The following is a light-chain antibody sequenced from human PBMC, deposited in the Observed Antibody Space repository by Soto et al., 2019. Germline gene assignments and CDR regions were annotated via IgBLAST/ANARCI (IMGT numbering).Light chain of an antibody. CDR3: QQRSNWL. J-gene: IGKJ3*01. CDR2: DAS. CDR1: QSVSSH. V-gene: IGKV3-11*01. Sequence: DIVMTQSPSTLSESPGGRVTVSCRASQSVSSHVAWYQQRPGQAPRLLIYDASNRATGIPARFSGSGSGTDFTLSIRSLEPEDFAVYYRQQRSNWLFGPGTKVDIK.